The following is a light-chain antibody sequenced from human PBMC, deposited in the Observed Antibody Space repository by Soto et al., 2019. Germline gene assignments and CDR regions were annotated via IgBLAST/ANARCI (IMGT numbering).Light chain of an antibody. CDR3: SSYTSSSSLV. J-gene: IGLJ1*01. CDR1: STDVGGYNY. CDR2: EVS. Sequence: QSVLTQPASVSGSPGQSITISCTGTSTDVGGYNYVSWYQQHPGKAPKLLIFEVSSRPSGVSTRFSGSKSGNTASLTLSGLQAEDEADYYCSSYTSSSSLVFGTGTKVTVL. V-gene: IGLV2-14*03.